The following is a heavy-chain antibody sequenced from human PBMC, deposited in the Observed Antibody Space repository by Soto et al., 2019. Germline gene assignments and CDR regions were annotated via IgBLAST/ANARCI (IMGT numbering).Heavy chain of an antibody. Sequence: QLQLQESGPGLVKPSETLSLTCTVSGGSISSSSYYWGWIRQPPGKGLEWIGSIYYSGNTYYTPSLKSQVTISVDTSKNQFSLKLSSVTAADTAVYYCAREGGRYCTGGSCQVDYWGQRTLVTVSS. CDR2: IYYSGNT. V-gene: IGHV4-39*02. D-gene: IGHD2-15*01. CDR1: GGSISSSSYY. J-gene: IGHJ4*02. CDR3: AREGGRYCTGGSCQVDY.